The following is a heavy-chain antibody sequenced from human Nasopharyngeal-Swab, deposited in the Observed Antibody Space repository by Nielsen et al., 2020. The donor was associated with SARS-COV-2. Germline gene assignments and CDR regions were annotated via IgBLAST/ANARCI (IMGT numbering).Heavy chain of an antibody. V-gene: IGHV3-21*01. Sequence: GESLKISCAASGFTFSWYSMNWIRQAPGKGLEWVSSISSGSSDIYYADSVKGRFTISRDNTKNSLYLQMNSLRAEDTAVYYCAREERDFGDYWGQGTLVTVSS. CDR3: AREERDFGDY. D-gene: IGHD3-10*01. CDR1: GFTFSWYS. J-gene: IGHJ4*02. CDR2: ISSGSSDI.